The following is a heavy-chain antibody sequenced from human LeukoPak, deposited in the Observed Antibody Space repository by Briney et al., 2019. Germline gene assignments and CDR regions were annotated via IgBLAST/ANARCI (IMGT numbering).Heavy chain of an antibody. CDR1: GGSIRSYY. V-gene: IGHV4-59*01. Sequence: SETLSLTCTVSGGSIRSYYWSWIRQPPGKGLEWIGYIYYTGSTKYNSSLKSRVTISVDTSKNQFSLKLSSVTAADTAVYYCARVAPSQWLLLPNYFNYWGQETLVTVSS. CDR2: IYYTGST. CDR3: ARVAPSQWLLLPNYFNY. J-gene: IGHJ4*02. D-gene: IGHD3-22*01.